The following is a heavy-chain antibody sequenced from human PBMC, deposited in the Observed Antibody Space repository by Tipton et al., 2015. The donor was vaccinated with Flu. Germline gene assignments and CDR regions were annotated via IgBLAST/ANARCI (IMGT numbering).Heavy chain of an antibody. J-gene: IGHJ4*02. CDR3: AREGAYYYDKSGYDY. V-gene: IGHV4-59*11. D-gene: IGHD3-22*01. CDR2: IYYTGST. CDR1: GGSISSHF. Sequence: TLSLTCTVSGGSISSHFWSWIRQPPGKGLEWIGYIYYTGSTNYNPSLKSRVPISVDTSKNQFSLRLTSVTAADTAAYYCAREGAYYYDKSGYDYWGQGTLVTVSS.